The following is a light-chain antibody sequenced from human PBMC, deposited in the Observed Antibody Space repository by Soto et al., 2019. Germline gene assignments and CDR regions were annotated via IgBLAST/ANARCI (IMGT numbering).Light chain of an antibody. Sequence: QSALTQHASVSGSPGQSITISCTGTSSDVGGYNYVSWYQQHPGRAPKLMIYEVSNRPSGVSTRFSGSKSGNTASLTISGLQAEDEADYYCISYTSSSTRVFGTGTKVTVL. CDR3: ISYTSSSTRV. V-gene: IGLV2-14*01. J-gene: IGLJ1*01. CDR1: SSDVGGYNY. CDR2: EVS.